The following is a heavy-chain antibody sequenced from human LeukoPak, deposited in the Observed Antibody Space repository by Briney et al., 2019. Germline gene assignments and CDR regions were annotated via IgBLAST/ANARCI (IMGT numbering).Heavy chain of an antibody. CDR1: GFTFSSFD. J-gene: IGHJ6*03. V-gene: IGHV3-13*01. CDR3: ARGPPRGKYYYMDV. Sequence: GGSLRLSCAASGFTFSSFDMHWVRQPTGQGLEWVSTIGTASDTYYPGSVEGRFTLSRDNAKNSLYLQMNSLTAGDTAVYYCARGPPRGKYYYMDVGGKGTTVTVSS. CDR2: IGTASDT. D-gene: IGHD1-1*01.